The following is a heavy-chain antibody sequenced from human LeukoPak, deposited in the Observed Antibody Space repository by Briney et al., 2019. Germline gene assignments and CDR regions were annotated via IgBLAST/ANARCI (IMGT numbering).Heavy chain of an antibody. CDR3: ARRYDFWSGPGMDV. J-gene: IGHJ6*02. CDR2: IYYSGST. Sequence: SETLSLTCTVSGGSISSYYWSWIRQPPGKGLEWIGYIYYSGSTNYNPSLKSRVTISVDTSKNQFSLKLSSVTAADTAVYYCARRYDFWSGPGMDVWGHGTTVTVSS. D-gene: IGHD3-3*01. CDR1: GGSISSYY. V-gene: IGHV4-59*08.